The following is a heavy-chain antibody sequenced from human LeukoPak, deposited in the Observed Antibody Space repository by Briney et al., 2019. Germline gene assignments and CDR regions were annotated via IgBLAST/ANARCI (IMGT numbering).Heavy chain of an antibody. Sequence: ASVKVSCKASGYTFTGYYMHWVRQAPGQGLEWMGWINPNSGGTNYAQKFQGRVTMTRDTSISTAYMELSRLRSDDTAVYYCARGVVGAPYFDYWGQRTLVTVSS. V-gene: IGHV1-2*02. CDR1: GYTFTGYY. CDR2: INPNSGGT. D-gene: IGHD1-26*01. J-gene: IGHJ4*02. CDR3: ARGVVGAPYFDY.